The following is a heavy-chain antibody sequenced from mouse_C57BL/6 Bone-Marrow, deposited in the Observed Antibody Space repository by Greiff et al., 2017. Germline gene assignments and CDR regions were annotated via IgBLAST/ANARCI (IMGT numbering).Heavy chain of an antibody. V-gene: IGHV1-9*01. CDR3: GRRKYYGSKYHYAMDY. CDR1: GYTFTGYW. Sequence: VQLQQSGAELMKPGASVKLSCKATGYTFTGYWIEWVKQRPGHGLEWIGEILPGSGSTNSNEKFKGKDTFTADTSSNTAYMQLSSLTTEDSAIYYCGRRKYYGSKYHYAMDYWGQGTSVTVSS. CDR2: ILPGSGST. D-gene: IGHD1-1*01. J-gene: IGHJ4*01.